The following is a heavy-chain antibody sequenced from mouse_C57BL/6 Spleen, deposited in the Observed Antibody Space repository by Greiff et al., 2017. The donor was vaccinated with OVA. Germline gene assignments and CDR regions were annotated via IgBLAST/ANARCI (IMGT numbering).Heavy chain of an antibody. V-gene: IGHV1-42*01. CDR1: GYSFTGYY. Sequence: VQLKESGPELVKPGASVKISCKASGYSFTGYYMNWVKQSPEKSLEWIGEINPSTGGTTYNQKFKAKATLTVDKSSSTAYMQLKSLTSEDSAVYYCARGAFLPYWGQGTTLTVSS. D-gene: IGHD5-5*01. CDR3: ARGAFLPY. CDR2: INPSTGGT. J-gene: IGHJ2*01.